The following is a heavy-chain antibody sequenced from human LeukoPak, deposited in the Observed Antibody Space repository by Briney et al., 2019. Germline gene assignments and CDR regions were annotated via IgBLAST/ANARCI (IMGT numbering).Heavy chain of an antibody. V-gene: IGHV4-39*07. CDR3: ARVGYYDSSGYVDY. Sequence: PSETLSLTCTVSGGSISSSSHYWGWIRQPPGKGLEWTGSIYYSGSTYYNPSLKSRVTISVDTSKNQFSLKLSSVTAADTAVYYCARVGYYDSSGYVDYWGQGTLVTVSS. J-gene: IGHJ4*02. D-gene: IGHD3-22*01. CDR1: GGSISSSSHY. CDR2: IYYSGST.